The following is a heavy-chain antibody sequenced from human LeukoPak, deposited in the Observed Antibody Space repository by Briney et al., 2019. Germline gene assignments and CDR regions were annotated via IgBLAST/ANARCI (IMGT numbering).Heavy chain of an antibody. V-gene: IGHV3-23*01. D-gene: IGHD4-17*01. CDR3: VKTQTHFGDYRRDY. CDR1: GFTFSTYA. CDR2: ISDSGGST. J-gene: IGHJ4*02. Sequence: PGGSLRLSCAASGFTFSTYAMSWVRQAPGKGLGWVSAISDSGGSTYYADSVKGRFTVSRDNSKNTLYLQMNSLRVEDTAVYYCVKTQTHFGDYRRDYWGQGTLVTVSS.